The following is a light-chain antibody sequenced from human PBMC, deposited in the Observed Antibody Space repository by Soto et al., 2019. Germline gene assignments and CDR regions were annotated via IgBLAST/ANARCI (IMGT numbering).Light chain of an antibody. Sequence: QSVLSQPPSASGSPGQSVTITCTGTNSDIGVYNYVSWYQQHPGEAPKLMIYEVTKRPSGIPDRFSGSKSGNTASLTVSGLQAEDEADYYCSSYTGTNNYVFGTGTKLTVL. CDR2: EVT. V-gene: IGLV2-8*01. CDR3: SSYTGTNNYV. CDR1: NSDIGVYNY. J-gene: IGLJ1*01.